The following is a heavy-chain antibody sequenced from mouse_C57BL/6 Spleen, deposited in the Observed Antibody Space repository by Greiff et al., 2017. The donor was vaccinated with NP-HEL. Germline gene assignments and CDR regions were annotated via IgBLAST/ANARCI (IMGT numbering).Heavy chain of an antibody. D-gene: IGHD2-5*01. CDR2: IWSGGST. J-gene: IGHJ2*01. Sequence: QVQLQQSGPGLVQPSQSLSITCTVSGFSLTSYGVHWVRQSPGKGLEWLGVIWSGGSTDYNAAFISRLSISKDNSKSQVFFKMNSLQADDTAIYYCARGPAYYSNYVDYGGQGTTLTVSS. CDR3: ARGPAYYSNYVDY. CDR1: GFSLTSYG. V-gene: IGHV2-2*01.